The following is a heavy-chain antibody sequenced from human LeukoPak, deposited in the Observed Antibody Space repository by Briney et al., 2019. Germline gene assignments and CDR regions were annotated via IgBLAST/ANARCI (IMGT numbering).Heavy chain of an antibody. D-gene: IGHD1-26*01. CDR2: IRHDESQI. CDR1: GFTFSSYA. V-gene: IGHV3-7*01. CDR3: ASLNWWEQTVIDY. Sequence: GGSLRLSCAASGFTFSSYAMSWVRQAPGKGLEWVANIRHDESQIYYVDSVKGRFTISRDNAKNSLYLQMNSLRAEDTAIYYCASLNWWEQTVIDYWGQGTLVTVSS. J-gene: IGHJ4*02.